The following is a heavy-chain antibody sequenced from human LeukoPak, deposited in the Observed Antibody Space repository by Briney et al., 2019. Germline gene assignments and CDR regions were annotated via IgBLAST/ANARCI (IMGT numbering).Heavy chain of an antibody. Sequence: PGGSLRLSCAASGFTFDDYGMSWVRQAPGKGLEWVSAISGSGGSTYYADSVKGRFTISRDNSKNTLYLQMNSLRAEDTAVYYCAKDNGSGSYLDYWGQGTLVTVSS. J-gene: IGHJ4*02. CDR3: AKDNGSGSYLDY. V-gene: IGHV3-23*01. D-gene: IGHD3-10*01. CDR1: GFTFDDYG. CDR2: ISGSGGST.